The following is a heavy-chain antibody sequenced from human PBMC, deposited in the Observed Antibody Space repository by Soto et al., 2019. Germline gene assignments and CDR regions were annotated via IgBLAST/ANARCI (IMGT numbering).Heavy chain of an antibody. V-gene: IGHV3-15*05. CDR2: IKSKNDGGTT. J-gene: IGHJ4*02. Sequence: GGSLRLSCAASGFTFSSYSMNWVRQAPGKGLEWVSSISSSSSYIYYADSAKGRIKSKNDGGTTDYAAPVQGRFTISRDDSKTTIYLQMNSLKTEDTAVYYCTSAGQYCTSTTCKAYWGQGTPVTVSS. CDR3: TSAGQYCTSTTCKAY. D-gene: IGHD2-2*01. CDR1: GFTFSSYS.